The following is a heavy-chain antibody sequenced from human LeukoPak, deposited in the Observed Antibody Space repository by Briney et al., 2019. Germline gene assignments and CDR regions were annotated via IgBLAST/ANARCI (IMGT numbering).Heavy chain of an antibody. CDR3: AREGEYSYGYGDY. D-gene: IGHD5-18*01. CDR1: VGSFCVYY. J-gene: IGHJ4*02. Sequence: PSEALSLTRAVYVGSFCVYYWSWIRQPPGKGLEWIGEINHSGSTNYNPSLKSRVTISVDTSKNQFSLKLSSVTAADTAVYYCAREGEYSYGYGDYWGQGTLVTVSS. CDR2: INHSGST. V-gene: IGHV4-34*01.